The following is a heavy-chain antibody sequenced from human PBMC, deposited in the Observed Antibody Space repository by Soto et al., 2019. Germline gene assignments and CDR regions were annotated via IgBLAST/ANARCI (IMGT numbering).Heavy chain of an antibody. CDR2: IWYDGSNK. Sequence: GGSLRLSCAASGFTFSSYGMHWVRQAPGKGLEWVAVIWYDGSNKYYADSVKGRFTISRDNSKNTLYLQMNSLRAEDTAVYYCARSSSWSFFDYWGQGTLVTVSS. V-gene: IGHV3-33*01. J-gene: IGHJ4*02. D-gene: IGHD6-13*01. CDR1: GFTFSSYG. CDR3: ARSSSWSFFDY.